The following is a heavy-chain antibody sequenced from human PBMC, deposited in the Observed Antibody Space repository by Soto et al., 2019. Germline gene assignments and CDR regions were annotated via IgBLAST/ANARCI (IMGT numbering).Heavy chain of an antibody. Sequence: VQLVQYGAEVKKPGSSLKVSCSISGGTITDYLISWLRQAPGQGLEWMGGIIPVSGTTYFAQKFQDRVTITADDSTKTAYMELSSLRSEDTAVYYCARGGLTTVSLDYWGQGTLVTVSS. CDR3: ARGGLTTVSLDY. CDR1: GGTITDYL. J-gene: IGHJ4*02. CDR2: IIPVSGTT. D-gene: IGHD4-17*01. V-gene: IGHV1-69*01.